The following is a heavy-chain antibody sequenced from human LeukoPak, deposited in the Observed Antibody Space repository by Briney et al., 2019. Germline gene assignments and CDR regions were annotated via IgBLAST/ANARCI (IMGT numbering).Heavy chain of an antibody. Sequence: GGSLRLSCAASGFTFSTYWMHWVRQAPGKGPVWVSRINTDGSRTDSVEGRFTISRDNAKNMLYLQMNSLRAEDTAVYYCARVSRGNYYFDYWGPGTLVTVSS. CDR1: GFTFSTYW. V-gene: IGHV3-74*01. J-gene: IGHJ4*02. CDR3: ARVSRGNYYFDY. CDR2: INTDGSR.